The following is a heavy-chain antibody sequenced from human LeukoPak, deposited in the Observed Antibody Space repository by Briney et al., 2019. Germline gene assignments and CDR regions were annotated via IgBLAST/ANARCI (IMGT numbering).Heavy chain of an antibody. CDR1: GYSFTSYW. D-gene: IGHD3-10*01. CDR3: ASALWFGESTLEWFDP. V-gene: IGHV5-51*06. Sequence: GESLKISCKGSGYSFTSYWIVWVRQMPAKGLEGMGIIYPGDSDTRYSPSFQGQVTISADKSISTAYLQWSSLKDSDTAMYYCASALWFGESTLEWFDPWGQGTLVTVSS. J-gene: IGHJ5*02. CDR2: IYPGDSDT.